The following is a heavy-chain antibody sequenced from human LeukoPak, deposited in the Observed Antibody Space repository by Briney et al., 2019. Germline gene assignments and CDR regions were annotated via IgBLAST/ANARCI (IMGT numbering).Heavy chain of an antibody. CDR3: ARQPHYYGSGSYYNAFDY. D-gene: IGHD3-10*01. Sequence: PSETLSLTCTVSGGSISSYYWSWIRQPPGKGLEWTGYIYYSGSTNYNPSLQSRVTISVDTSKNQFSLKLSSVTAADTAVYYCARQPHYYGSGSYYNAFDYWGQGTLVTVSS. V-gene: IGHV4-59*08. CDR1: GGSISSYY. CDR2: IYYSGST. J-gene: IGHJ4*02.